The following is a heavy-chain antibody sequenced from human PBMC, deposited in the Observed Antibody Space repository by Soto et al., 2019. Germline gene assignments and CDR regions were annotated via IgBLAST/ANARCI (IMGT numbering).Heavy chain of an antibody. J-gene: IGHJ4*02. CDR3: AKDCSGWYGEFDY. D-gene: IGHD6-19*01. Sequence: HPGGSLRLSCAASGFTFSSYAMSWVRQAPGKGLEWVSAISGSGGSTYYADSVKGRFTISRDNSKNTLYLQMNSLRAEDTAVYYCAKDCSGWYGEFDYWGQGTLVTVSS. CDR1: GFTFSSYA. V-gene: IGHV3-23*01. CDR2: ISGSGGST.